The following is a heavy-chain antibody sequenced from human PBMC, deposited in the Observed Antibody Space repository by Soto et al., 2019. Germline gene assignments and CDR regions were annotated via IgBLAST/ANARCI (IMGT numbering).Heavy chain of an antibody. J-gene: IGHJ6*02. D-gene: IGHD3-3*01. V-gene: IGHV1-18*01. CDR3: ARDRATRFLEWLSHYYYYGMDV. CDR2: ISAYNGST. CDR1: GYTFTSYG. Sequence: ASVKVSCKASGYTFTSYGISWVRQAPGQGLEWMGWISAYNGSTNYAQKLQGRVTMTTDTSTSTAYMELRSLRSDDTAVYYCARDRATRFLEWLSHYYYYGMDVWGQGTTVTVSS.